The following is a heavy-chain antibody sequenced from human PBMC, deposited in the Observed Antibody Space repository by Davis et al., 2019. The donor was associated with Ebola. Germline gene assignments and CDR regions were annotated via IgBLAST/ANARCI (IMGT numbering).Heavy chain of an antibody. CDR3: ARAKDGDYVRLNWFDP. J-gene: IGHJ5*02. CDR1: GGSFSGYY. Sequence: MPSETLSLTCAVYGGSFSGYYWNWIRQAPGKGLEWIGDIYFSGSTNYNPSLKSRVTISVDTSKNQFSLKLSSVTAADTAVYYCARAKDGDYVRLNWFDPWGQGTLVTVSS. CDR2: IYFSGST. D-gene: IGHD4-17*01. V-gene: IGHV4-59*01.